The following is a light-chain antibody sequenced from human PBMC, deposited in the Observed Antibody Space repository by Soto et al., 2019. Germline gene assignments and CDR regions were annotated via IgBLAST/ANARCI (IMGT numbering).Light chain of an antibody. J-gene: IGKJ1*01. V-gene: IGKV3-15*01. CDR2: GAS. Sequence: EIWMTQSPATLSVSPGERATLSCWASQSVSSNLAWYQKKPGQAPRLLIYGASTRATGIPARFSGSGYGTELTITISSMQSEDFEVYYCQQYNNWPDTFGQGTKVDIK. CDR1: QSVSSN. CDR3: QQYNNWPDT.